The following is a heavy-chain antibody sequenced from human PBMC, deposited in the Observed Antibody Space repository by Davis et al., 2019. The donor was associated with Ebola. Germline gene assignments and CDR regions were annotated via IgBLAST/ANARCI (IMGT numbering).Heavy chain of an antibody. CDR1: GGSFSGYY. V-gene: IGHV4-34*01. CDR3: ARGRIAGYLNYYYYYGMDV. CDR2: INHSGST. D-gene: IGHD6-13*01. Sequence: SETLSLTCAVYGGSFSGYYWSWIRQPPGKGLEWIGEINHSGSTNYNPSLKSRVNISVDTSKNQFSLKLSSVTAADTAVYYCARGRIAGYLNYYYYYGMDVWGQGTTVTVSS. J-gene: IGHJ6*02.